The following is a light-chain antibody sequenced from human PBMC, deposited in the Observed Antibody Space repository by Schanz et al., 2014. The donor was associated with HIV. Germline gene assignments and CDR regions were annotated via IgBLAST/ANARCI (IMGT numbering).Light chain of an antibody. V-gene: IGKV3-20*01. Sequence: EIVLTQSPGRLSLSPGERATLSCRASQSVGGSQLAWFQLKRGQPPRLLIYATSFRAVGIPDRFSGSGSETDFTLTISGLEPEDFAMYYCQSFGGSWGTFGGGTKVEI. CDR3: QSFGGSWGT. J-gene: IGKJ4*01. CDR2: ATS. CDR1: QSVGGSQ.